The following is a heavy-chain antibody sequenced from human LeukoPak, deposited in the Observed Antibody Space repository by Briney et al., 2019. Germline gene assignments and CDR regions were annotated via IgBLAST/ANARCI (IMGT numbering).Heavy chain of an antibody. CDR3: AKTCAVVVPAAVCY. CDR1: GDSISSYY. V-gene: IGHV4-59*01. J-gene: IGHJ4*02. D-gene: IGHD2-2*01. Sequence: SETLSLTCTVSGDSISSYYWSWIRQPPGKGLEWIGFIYYSGNTNYNPSLKSRVTISVDTSKDQFSLKLSSVTAADTAVYYCAKTCAVVVPAAVCYWGQGTLVTVSS. CDR2: IYYSGNT.